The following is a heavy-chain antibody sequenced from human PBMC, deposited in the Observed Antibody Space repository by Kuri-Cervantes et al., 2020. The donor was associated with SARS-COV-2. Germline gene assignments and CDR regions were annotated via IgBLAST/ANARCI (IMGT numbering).Heavy chain of an antibody. CDR2: ISIRSDVT. CDR3: AKPLGYSGYDPPDY. Sequence: GSLRLSCAASRFSFGSYAMGWIRQAPGKGLEYVSSISIRSDVTYYADSAKGRFTISRDNSKNTLSLQMNSLRAEDTAVYYCAKPLGYSGYDPPDYWGQGTLVTVSS. CDR1: RFSFGSYA. V-gene: IGHV3-23*01. D-gene: IGHD5-12*01. J-gene: IGHJ4*02.